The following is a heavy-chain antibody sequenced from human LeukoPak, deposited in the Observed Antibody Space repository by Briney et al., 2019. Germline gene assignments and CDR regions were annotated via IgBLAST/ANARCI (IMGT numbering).Heavy chain of an antibody. V-gene: IGHV3-23*01. CDR2: ILGSGSST. Sequence: GGSLRLPCAASGFTFSSHAMSWVRDARGKGLEWVSAILGSGSSTYYADSVKGRFTISRDNSKNTLYLQMNSLRAEDTAVYYCAKARYDYGDPVGWFDPWGQGTLVTVSS. CDR3: AKARYDYGDPVGWFDP. CDR1: GFTFSSHA. J-gene: IGHJ5*02. D-gene: IGHD4-17*01.